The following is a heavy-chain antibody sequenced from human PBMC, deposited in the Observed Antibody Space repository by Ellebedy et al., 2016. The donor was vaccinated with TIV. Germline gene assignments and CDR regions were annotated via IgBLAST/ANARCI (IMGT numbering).Heavy chain of an antibody. CDR3: AREGGRGYGEIDD. CDR1: GYTFTSYT. J-gene: IGHJ4*02. D-gene: IGHD4-17*01. CDR2: MNPNSGDT. V-gene: IGHV1-8*01. Sequence: AASVKVSCKSSGYTFTSYTIHWVRQASGQGLEWMGWMNPNSGDTGYSLKFQGRVTMPTNRSVSTAYMELLSLASDDTAMYYCAREGGRGYGEIDDWGQGTLVTVSS.